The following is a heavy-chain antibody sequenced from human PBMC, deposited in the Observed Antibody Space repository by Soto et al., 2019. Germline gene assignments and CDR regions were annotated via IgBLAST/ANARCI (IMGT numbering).Heavy chain of an antibody. CDR2: ISGSGGST. CDR1: GFTFSSYA. Sequence: EVQLLESGGGLVQPGGSLRLSCAASGFTFSSYAMSWVRQAPGKGLEWVSAISGSGGSTYYADSVKGRFTISRDNSKNTLYLQMNSLRAEDTAVYYCAKATTESYYDSSGYLFWGQGTLVTVSS. CDR3: AKATTESYYDSSGYLF. V-gene: IGHV3-23*01. J-gene: IGHJ4*02. D-gene: IGHD3-22*01.